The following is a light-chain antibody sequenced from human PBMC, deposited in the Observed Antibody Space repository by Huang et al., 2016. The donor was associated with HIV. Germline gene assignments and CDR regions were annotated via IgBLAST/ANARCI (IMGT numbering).Light chain of an antibody. V-gene: IGKV3-11*01. J-gene: IGKJ1*01. CDR2: DTS. CDR1: QSVSSD. Sequence: EIVLTQSPATLYLSPGERATLSCRASQSVSSDLAWYPQKPGQAPRLLIYDTSSRATGLPDRFSGSGSGTDFTRTISSLEPEDFAVYYCQQRSNWPPWTFGQGTKVEIK. CDR3: QQRSNWPPWT.